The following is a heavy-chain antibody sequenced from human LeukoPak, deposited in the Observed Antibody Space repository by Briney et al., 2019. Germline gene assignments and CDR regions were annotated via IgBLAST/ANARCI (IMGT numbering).Heavy chain of an antibody. CDR2: IYYSGST. V-gene: IGHV4-30-4*01. D-gene: IGHD3-10*01. CDR1: GGSISSGDYY. CDR3: ARDPRHHFGAFDI. J-gene: IGHJ3*02. Sequence: PSETLPLTCTVSGGSISSGDYYWSWIRQPPGKGLEWIGYIYYSGSTYYNPSLKSRVTISVDTSKNQFSLKLSSVTAADTAVYYCARDPRHHFGAFDIWGQGTMVTVSS.